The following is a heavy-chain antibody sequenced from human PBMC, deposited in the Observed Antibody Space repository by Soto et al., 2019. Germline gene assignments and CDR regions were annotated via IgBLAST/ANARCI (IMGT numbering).Heavy chain of an antibody. CDR2: MNPNTGNS. CDR1: GYAFTSYD. J-gene: IGHJ4*02. D-gene: IGHD1-1*01. CDR3: ARRAETNGWNGFGADKYYFDF. Sequence: XSAQVSFKASGYAFTSYDIHWVRQATGQGLECMGWMNPNTGNSAYAQKFQGRVTVTSHTSINTVHMELSSLRSEDTAVYYCARRAETNGWNGFGADKYYFDFWGQGTLVSVSS. V-gene: IGHV1-8*01.